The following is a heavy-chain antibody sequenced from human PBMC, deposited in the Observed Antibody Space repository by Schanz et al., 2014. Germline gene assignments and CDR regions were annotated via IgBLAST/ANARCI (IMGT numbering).Heavy chain of an antibody. Sequence: DVQLVESGGGLVQPGRSLRLSCAASGFTVSNNYMSWVRQAPGKGLEWVSVIYRGGSTYYADSVKGRFTISRDNSKNTLYLQMNSLRAEDAAVYRCARDKNYDDSAEYGMDVWGQGTTVTVSS. CDR2: IYRGGST. CDR1: GFTVSNNY. CDR3: ARDKNYDDSAEYGMDV. V-gene: IGHV3-66*01. J-gene: IGHJ6*02. D-gene: IGHD3-22*01.